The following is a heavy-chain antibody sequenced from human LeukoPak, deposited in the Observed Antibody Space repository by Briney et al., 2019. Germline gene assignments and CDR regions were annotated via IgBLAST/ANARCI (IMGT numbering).Heavy chain of an antibody. J-gene: IGHJ5*02. CDR1: GGSISSHY. D-gene: IGHD3-3*01. CDR2: IYYSGST. CDR3: ARDGEYYDFWSGYYRNNNWFDP. Sequence: PSETLSLTCTASGGSISSHYWSWIRQPPGKGLEWIGYIYYSGSTNYNPSLKSRVTISVDTSKNQFSLKLSSVTAADTAVYYCARDGEYYDFWSGYYRNNNWFDPWGQGTLVTVSS. V-gene: IGHV4-59*11.